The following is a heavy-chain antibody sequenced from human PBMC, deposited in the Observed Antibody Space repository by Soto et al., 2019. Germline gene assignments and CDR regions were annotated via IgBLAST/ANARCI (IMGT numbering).Heavy chain of an antibody. J-gene: IGHJ4*02. Sequence: GGSLRLSCSASGFTFSIYAMHWVRQAPGKGLEYVSSISTNGGSTDYADSVKGRFIISRDNSKNTVYLQMSSLRVEDTAVYYCVKGEYYYDSSGYYPFDYWGQGTLVTVSS. CDR1: GFTFSIYA. CDR2: ISTNGGST. D-gene: IGHD3-22*01. CDR3: VKGEYYYDSSGYYPFDY. V-gene: IGHV3-64D*06.